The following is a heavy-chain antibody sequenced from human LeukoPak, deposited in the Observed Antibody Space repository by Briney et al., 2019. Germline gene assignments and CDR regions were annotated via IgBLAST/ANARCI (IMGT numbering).Heavy chain of an antibody. V-gene: IGHV4-59*08. J-gene: IGHJ4*02. CDR1: GGSMSNYY. CDR3: ARLRDYGSGTYYNDY. Sequence: SETLSLTCTVSGGSMSNYYWTWMRQPPGKGLGWGGYIYYSGSTNSNPSLKSRVTISVDTSKNQFSLKLSSVTAADTAVYYCARLRDYGSGTYYNDYWGQGTLVTVSS. D-gene: IGHD3-10*01. CDR2: IYYSGST.